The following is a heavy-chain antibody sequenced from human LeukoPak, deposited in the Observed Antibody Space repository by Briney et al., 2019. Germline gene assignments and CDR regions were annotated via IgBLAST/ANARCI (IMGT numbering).Heavy chain of an antibody. CDR2: ISSSSSTT. D-gene: IGHD4-17*01. CDR3: ARDSTLTHAWSGYGFDV. CDR1: GLTFSGYS. Sequence: GGSLRLSGAASGLTFSGYSSNWVRQAPGKGLEWVSYISSSSSTTYYADSVQGRFTISRDNAKNSLYLQMDSLRDGDTAVYYCARDSTLTHAWSGYGFDVWGQGTMVTVSS. V-gene: IGHV3-48*02. J-gene: IGHJ3*01.